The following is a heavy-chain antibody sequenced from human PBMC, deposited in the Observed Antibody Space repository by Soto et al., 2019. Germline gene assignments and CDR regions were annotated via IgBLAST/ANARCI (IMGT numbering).Heavy chain of an antibody. Sequence: EVQLVESGGGLVKPGGSLRLSCAGSGFTFSNAWMNWVRQAPGKGLEWVGRIKSQVNGETIDYAAPVKGRFAISRDDSRNTVYPQMYSMTTDDTAVYHCATGGHLAGLDYWGQGTLIIVSS. CDR3: ATGGHLAGLDY. D-gene: IGHD3-10*01. J-gene: IGHJ4*02. V-gene: IGHV3-15*01. CDR1: GFTFSNAW. CDR2: IKSQVNGETI.